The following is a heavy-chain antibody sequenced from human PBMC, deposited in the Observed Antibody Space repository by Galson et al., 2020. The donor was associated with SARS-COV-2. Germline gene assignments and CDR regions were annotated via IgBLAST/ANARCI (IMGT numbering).Heavy chain of an antibody. V-gene: IGHV4-30-2*01. J-gene: IGHJ6*02. CDR3: ARSTNHETGIYYYYTLDV. CDR1: GGSISSGDYS. Sequence: SETLSLTCAVSGGSISSGDYSWSWIRQAPGKGLEWIGYIYHGGSTYYNPSLKSRVTISIDGSKNQFSLRLSSVTAADTAVYYCARSTNHETGIYYYYTLDVWGQGTTVTVSS. CDR2: IYHGGST. D-gene: IGHD1-1*01.